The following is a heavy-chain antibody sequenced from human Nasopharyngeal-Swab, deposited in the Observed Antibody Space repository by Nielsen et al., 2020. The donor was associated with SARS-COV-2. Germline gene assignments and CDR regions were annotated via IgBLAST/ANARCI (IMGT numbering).Heavy chain of an antibody. V-gene: IGHV3-7*03. J-gene: IGHJ4*02. CDR1: GFTFSSYW. Sequence: GESLKISCAASGFTFSSYWMSWVRQAPGKGLEWVANIKQDGSEKYYVDSVKGRFTISRDNAKNSLYLQMNSLRAEDTAVYYCAKGRNYFDYWGQGTLVTVSS. CDR2: IKQDGSEK. CDR3: AKGRNYFDY.